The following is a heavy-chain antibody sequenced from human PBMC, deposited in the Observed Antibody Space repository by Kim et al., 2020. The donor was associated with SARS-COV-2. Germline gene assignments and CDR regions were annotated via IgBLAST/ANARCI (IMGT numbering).Heavy chain of an antibody. CDR2: T. D-gene: IGHD3-10*01. Sequence: TRYSPSFQGQVTISADKSISTAYLQWRSLKASDTAIYYCARQGSDAAFDIWGRGTMVTVSS. CDR3: ARQGSDAAFDI. J-gene: IGHJ3*02. V-gene: IGHV5-51*01.